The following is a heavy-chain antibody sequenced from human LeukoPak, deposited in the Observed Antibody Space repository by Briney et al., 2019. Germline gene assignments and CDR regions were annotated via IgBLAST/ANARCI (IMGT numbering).Heavy chain of an antibody. V-gene: IGHV3-9*03. CDR2: ISWNSGSI. D-gene: IGHD3-16*01. Sequence: PGRSLRLSCAASGFTFDDYAMHWVRQAPGKGLEWVSGISWNSGSIGYADSVKGRFTISRDNAKNSLYLQMNSLTAEDMDLYYCAKGGLDDAFDMWSQGRMVTVSS. CDR3: AKGGLDDAFDM. J-gene: IGHJ3*02. CDR1: GFTFDDYA.